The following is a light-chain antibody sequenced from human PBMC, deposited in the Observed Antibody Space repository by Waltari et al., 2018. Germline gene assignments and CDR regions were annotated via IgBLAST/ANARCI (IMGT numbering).Light chain of an antibody. CDR3: CSYTTSSTFV. Sequence: QSAPTQPPSVSGSPGQSVTISCTGTNSDVGGYNYVSWYQKNPGKAPKLMIYGVSNRPSGVSDRFSGSKSGNTASLTISGLQAEDEADYYSCSYTTSSTFVFGSGTKLTVL. CDR2: GVS. CDR1: NSDVGGYNY. V-gene: IGLV2-14*03. J-gene: IGLJ6*01.